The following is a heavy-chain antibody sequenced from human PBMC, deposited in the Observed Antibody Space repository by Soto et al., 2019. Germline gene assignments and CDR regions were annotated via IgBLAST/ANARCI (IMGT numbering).Heavy chain of an antibody. CDR3: ARTRGSSGSWDIDY. V-gene: IGHV3-21*06. CDR2: ISSTVTYV. J-gene: IGHJ4*02. CDR1: GFSFSTEN. Sequence: GGSLRLSCAASGFSFSTENMSWVRQAPGKGLEWVSSISSTVTYVYYADSLMGRFTISRDNAKNTLYLQMNSLRAEDTAVYYCARTRGSSGSWDIDYWGQGTLVTVSS. D-gene: IGHD6-19*01.